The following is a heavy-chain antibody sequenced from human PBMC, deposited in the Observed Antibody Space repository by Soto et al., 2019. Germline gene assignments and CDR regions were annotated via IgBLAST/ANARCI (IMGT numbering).Heavy chain of an antibody. CDR2: ISMTGSTI. CDR1: GFTFSSYS. V-gene: IGHV3-48*01. D-gene: IGHD3-16*01. Sequence: GGSLRLSCAASGFTFSSYSMNWVRQAPGKGLEWVSYISMTGSTIYYADSVKGRFTISRDNAKNSLYLQMNSLRAEDTAVYYCARGGEGLYRDFHYWGQGTLVTVSS. CDR3: ARGGEGLYRDFHY. J-gene: IGHJ4*02.